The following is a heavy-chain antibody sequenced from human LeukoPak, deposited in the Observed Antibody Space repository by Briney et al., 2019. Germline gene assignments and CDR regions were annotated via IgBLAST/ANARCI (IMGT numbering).Heavy chain of an antibody. CDR3: ARDGSRGAFDI. Sequence: KAGGSLRLSCAASGFTFSDYYVSWIRQPPGRGLEWVSYISGSGTTIYYADSVEGRFTISRDNAKNSVYLQMNSLRGEDTAVYFCARDGSRGAFDIWGQGTMVSVSS. V-gene: IGHV3-11*01. D-gene: IGHD6-25*01. CDR2: ISGSGTTI. J-gene: IGHJ3*02. CDR1: GFTFSDYY.